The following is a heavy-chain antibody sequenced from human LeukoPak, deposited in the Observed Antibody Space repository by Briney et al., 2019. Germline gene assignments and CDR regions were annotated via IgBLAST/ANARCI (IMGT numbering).Heavy chain of an antibody. CDR3: AGGPAGDFFSPYYELDY. CDR2: ITWNSENI. CDR1: GFPFEAFG. J-gene: IGHJ4*02. D-gene: IGHD3-3*01. V-gene: IGHV3-9*01. Sequence: GGSLRLSCAASGFPFEAFGMHWVRQAPGKGLEWVSGITWNSENIVYADSVRSRFTSSRDNATISLYLQMNSLRPEDRAFYYCAGGPAGDFFSPYYELDYWGQGTLVTVSS.